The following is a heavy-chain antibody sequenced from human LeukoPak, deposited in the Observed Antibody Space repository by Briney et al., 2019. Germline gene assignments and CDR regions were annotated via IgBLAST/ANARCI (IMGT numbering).Heavy chain of an antibody. CDR1: GFTFSSYS. D-gene: IGHD1-26*01. Sequence: PGGSLRLSCAASGFTFSSYSMNWVRQAPGKGLEWVSSISSSSSYIYYADSVKGRFTISRDNAKNSLYLQMNSLRAEDTAVYYCARALPSPLYSGSYADAFAIWGQGTMVTVSS. CDR3: ARALPSPLYSGSYADAFAI. V-gene: IGHV3-21*01. CDR2: ISSSSSYI. J-gene: IGHJ3*02.